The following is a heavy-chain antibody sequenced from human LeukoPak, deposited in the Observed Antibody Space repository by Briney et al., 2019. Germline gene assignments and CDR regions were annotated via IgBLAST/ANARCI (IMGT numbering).Heavy chain of an antibody. D-gene: IGHD3-16*01. V-gene: IGHV1-2*02. CDR1: GYTITGYY. J-gene: IGHJ4*02. CDR2: INPNSGDT. CDR3: ATQRGSYLWGTDFDY. Sequence: ASVKVSCKASGYTITGYYMHWVRQAPGQGLEWMGWINPNSGDTKYAQKFQGRVTMTRDTSISTAYMELSRLTSDDTAVYYCATQRGSYLWGTDFDYWGQGTLVTVS.